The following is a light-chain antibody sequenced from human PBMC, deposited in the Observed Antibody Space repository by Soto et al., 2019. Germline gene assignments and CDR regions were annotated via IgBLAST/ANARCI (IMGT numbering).Light chain of an antibody. Sequence: EIVLTQSPGALSLSPGERATLSCRASQSVSSSYLAWYQQKPGQAPRLLIYGASSRATGIPDRFSGSGSATAFTLNITRLEPADFPVYYCPQYGSSPKFGQGTKVDIK. CDR1: QSVSSSY. CDR2: GAS. V-gene: IGKV3-20*01. CDR3: PQYGSSPK. J-gene: IGKJ1*01.